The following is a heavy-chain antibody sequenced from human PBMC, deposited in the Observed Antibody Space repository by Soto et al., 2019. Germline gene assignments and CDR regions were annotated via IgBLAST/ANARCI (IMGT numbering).Heavy chain of an antibody. J-gene: IGHJ5*02. D-gene: IGHD1-26*01. CDR2: IWYDGSNK. CDR3: AREWAPRNPNWFDP. Sequence: GGSLRLSCAASVFTFSSYGMHWVRQGPGKGLEWVAVIWYDGSNKYYADSAKGRFTISRDNSKNTLYLQMNSLRAEDTAVYYCAREWAPRNPNWFDPWGQGTLVTVSS. V-gene: IGHV3-33*01. CDR1: VFTFSSYG.